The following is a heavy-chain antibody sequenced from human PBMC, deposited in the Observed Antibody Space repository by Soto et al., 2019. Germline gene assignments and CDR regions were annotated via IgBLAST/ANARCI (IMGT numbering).Heavy chain of an antibody. Sequence: EEQLLESGGALVVPGGSLRLSCAASGFAFSNYAMTWVRQAPGKGLEWVSSIRGNGDRTYYAESVKGRFTISRDNSKSTLFLQMNSLRADDTAVYFCARAEVTAAFGFWGQGTLVTVSS. CDR2: IRGNGDRT. CDR1: GFAFSNYA. CDR3: ARAEVTAAFGF. V-gene: IGHV3-23*01. D-gene: IGHD2-21*02. J-gene: IGHJ4*02.